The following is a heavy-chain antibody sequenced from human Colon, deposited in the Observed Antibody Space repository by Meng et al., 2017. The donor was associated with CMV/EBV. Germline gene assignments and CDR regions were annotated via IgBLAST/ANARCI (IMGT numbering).Heavy chain of an antibody. CDR2: ISGGGSST. J-gene: IGHJ6*02. CDR1: GFTFSVFA. D-gene: IGHD4-11*01. Sequence: GESLKISCAASGFTFSVFAMHWVRQAPGKGLEWVSAISGGGSSTYYADSVKGRFTISRDNSNNTLFLQLNGLRADDTALYYCAKASSNFPYYSMDVWGQGTPVTVSS. V-gene: IGHV3-23*01. CDR3: AKASSNFPYYSMDV.